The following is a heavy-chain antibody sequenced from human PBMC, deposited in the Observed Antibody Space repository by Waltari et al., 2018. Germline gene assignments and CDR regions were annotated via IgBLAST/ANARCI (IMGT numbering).Heavy chain of an antibody. Sequence: EVQLVESGGGLVQPGGSLRLSCAAAKFPFSAFWMNWVHQAPGKGLEWVAIIKEDGSETHFVDSVKGRFTISRDNARNLLFLQMNNLRAEDTAVYYCVRGQGFLLDYWGQGTLVTVSS. CDR3: VRGQGFLLDY. D-gene: IGHD3-3*01. V-gene: IGHV3-7*01. J-gene: IGHJ4*02. CDR1: KFPFSAFW. CDR2: IKEDGSET.